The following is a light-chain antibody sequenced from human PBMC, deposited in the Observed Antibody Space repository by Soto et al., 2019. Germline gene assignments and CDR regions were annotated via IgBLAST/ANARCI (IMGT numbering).Light chain of an antibody. Sequence: QSVLTQPPSVSGAPGQRVTISCAGSSSNIGADCDVHWYQHLPGTAPKLLIFNNNNRPSGVPDRFSGSKSGTSASLAITGLQADDDADYYCQSYDSSLSGVVFGTGTKVTVL. J-gene: IGLJ1*01. CDR2: NNN. V-gene: IGLV1-40*01. CDR3: QSYDSSLSGVV. CDR1: SSNIGADCD.